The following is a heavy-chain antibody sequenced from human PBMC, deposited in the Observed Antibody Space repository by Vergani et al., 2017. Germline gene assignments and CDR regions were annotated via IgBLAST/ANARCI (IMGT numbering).Heavy chain of an antibody. Sequence: EVQPVESGGGLVKPGGSLRLSCTTSGFTFSSAWMSWVRQAPGKGLEWVARIRPKTDGETTDYAAPVKGRFTISRDDSKNTLYLQMRSLRADDTAVYYCAKDGRENSDYGYFDYWGQGTLVTVSS. CDR2: IRPKTDGETT. J-gene: IGHJ4*02. V-gene: IGHV3-15*01. CDR1: GFTFSSAW. D-gene: IGHD4-17*01. CDR3: AKDGRENSDYGYFDY.